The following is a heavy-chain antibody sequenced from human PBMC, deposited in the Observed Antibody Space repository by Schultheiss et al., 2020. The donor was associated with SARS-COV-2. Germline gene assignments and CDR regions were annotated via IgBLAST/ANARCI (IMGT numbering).Heavy chain of an antibody. CDR3: ARMRYAETLYYFDY. J-gene: IGHJ4*02. Sequence: SETLSLTCTVSGGSISSYYWSWIRQPPGKGLEWIGYIYYSGSTNYNPSLKSRVTISVDTSKNQFSLKLSSVTAADTAVYYCARMRYAETLYYFDYWGQGTLVTVSS. CDR1: GGSISSYY. D-gene: IGHD1-1*01. CDR2: IYYSGST. V-gene: IGHV4-59*08.